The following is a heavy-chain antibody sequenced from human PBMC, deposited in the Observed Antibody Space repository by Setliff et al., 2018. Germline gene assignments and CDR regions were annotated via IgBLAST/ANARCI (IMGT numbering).Heavy chain of an antibody. CDR1: GYGFTSHY. D-gene: IGHD3-22*01. CDR2: VNPSGSKT. Sequence: ASVKVSCKTSGYGFTSHYFHWLRQAPGQGLEWMGIVNPSGSKTTLSQKFQGRVSMTADASTATVYMELHSLTSEDMAIYYCARAPWGDDYDSLYTWFDPWGQGSLVTVSS. J-gene: IGHJ5*02. V-gene: IGHV1-46*01. CDR3: ARAPWGDDYDSLYTWFDP.